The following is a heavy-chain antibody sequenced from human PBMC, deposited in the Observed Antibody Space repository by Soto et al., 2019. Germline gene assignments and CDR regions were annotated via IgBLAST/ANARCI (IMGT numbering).Heavy chain of an antibody. V-gene: IGHV1-18*01. CDR2: ISPYNDNT. J-gene: IGHJ4*02. CDR1: GYTFTDYG. Sequence: ASVKVSCKASGYTFTDYGISWVRQALGQGLEWMGWISPYNDNTKYAQKFQGRVTMTTDTSTGTAYMELRSLRSDDTAVYYCAREYCTSFCYDPAYWGQGTLVTVSS. CDR3: AREYCTSFCYDPAY. D-gene: IGHD2-8*01.